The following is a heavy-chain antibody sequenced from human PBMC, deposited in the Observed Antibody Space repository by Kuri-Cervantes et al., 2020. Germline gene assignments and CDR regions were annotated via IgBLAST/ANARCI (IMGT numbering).Heavy chain of an antibody. CDR1: GGSISSYY. V-gene: IGHV4-4*07. CDR3: ARLSRYCSSATCYYFDS. J-gene: IGHJ4*02. D-gene: IGHD2-2*01. Sequence: SETLSLTCTVSGGSISSYYWSWIRQPAGKGLEWIGRIYTSGSTNYNPSLKSRVTISVDTSKHQFSLKLNSVTAADTAVYYCARLSRYCSSATCYYFDSWGQGTLVTVSS. CDR2: IYTSGST.